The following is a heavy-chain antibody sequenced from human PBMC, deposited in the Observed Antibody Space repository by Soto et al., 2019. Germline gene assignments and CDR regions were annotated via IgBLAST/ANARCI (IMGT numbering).Heavy chain of an antibody. CDR2: IYYSGIT. J-gene: IGHJ3*02. CDR3: ARRPYYEVRAFDI. V-gene: IGHV4-30-4*01. Sequence: SETLSLTCSVSGASIYNGGYFWSWIRQSPGKGLEWIGHIYYSGITFYNPSLRSRVTMSVDTSKNQFSLRLSSVTAVDTAVYYCARRPYYEVRAFDIWGQGTMVTVSS. CDR1: GASIYNGGYF. D-gene: IGHD3-3*01.